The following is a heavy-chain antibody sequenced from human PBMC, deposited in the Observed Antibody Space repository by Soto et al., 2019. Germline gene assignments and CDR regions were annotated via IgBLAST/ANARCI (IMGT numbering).Heavy chain of an antibody. J-gene: IGHJ4*02. CDR3: AKFSAPFDY. D-gene: IGHD6-25*01. V-gene: IGHV3-9*01. CDR2: ISWNSGSI. CDR1: GFTFDDYA. Sequence: GGSLRLSCAASGFTFDDYAMHWVRQAPGKGLEWVSGISWNSGSIGYADSVKGRFTISRDNAKNSLYLQMNSLRAEDTALYYCAKFSAPFDYWGQGTLVTVSS.